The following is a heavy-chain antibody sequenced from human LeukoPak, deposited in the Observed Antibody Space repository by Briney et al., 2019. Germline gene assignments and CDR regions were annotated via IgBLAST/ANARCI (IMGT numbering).Heavy chain of an antibody. CDR3: ARHTTSSGWYPTFDY. CDR2: IYYSGST. Sequence: SETLSLTCTVSGGSISSYYWSWIRQPPGKGLEWIGYIYYSGSTNYNPSLKSRVTISVDTSKNQFSLKLSSVTAADTAVYYCARHTTSSGWYPTFDYWGQGTLVTVSS. D-gene: IGHD6-19*01. CDR1: GGSISSYY. J-gene: IGHJ4*02. V-gene: IGHV4-59*08.